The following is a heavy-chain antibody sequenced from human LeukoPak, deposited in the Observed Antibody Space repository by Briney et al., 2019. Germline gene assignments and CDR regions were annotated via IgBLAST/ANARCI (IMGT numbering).Heavy chain of an antibody. Sequence: SETLSLTCTVSGGSISSSSYYWGWIRQPPGKGPEWIGSIYYSGSTYYNPSLKSRVTISVDTSKNQFSLKLSSVTAADTAVYYCASSGWYPTDYWGQGTLVTVSS. J-gene: IGHJ4*02. D-gene: IGHD6-19*01. CDR2: IYYSGST. CDR3: ASSGWYPTDY. V-gene: IGHV4-39*01. CDR1: GGSISSSSYY.